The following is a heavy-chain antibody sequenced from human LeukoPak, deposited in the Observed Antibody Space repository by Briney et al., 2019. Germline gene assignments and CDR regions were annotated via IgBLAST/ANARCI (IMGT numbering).Heavy chain of an antibody. Sequence: GGSLRLSCAASGFTFDDYGMSWVRQAPGKGLEWVSGINWDGGSTGYADSVKGRFTISRDNAKNSLYLQMNSLRAEDTALYYCARGPTQTIPYYFDYWGQGTLVTVSS. J-gene: IGHJ4*02. V-gene: IGHV3-20*04. CDR2: INWDGGST. D-gene: IGHD4-17*01. CDR3: ARGPTQTIPYYFDY. CDR1: GFTFDDYG.